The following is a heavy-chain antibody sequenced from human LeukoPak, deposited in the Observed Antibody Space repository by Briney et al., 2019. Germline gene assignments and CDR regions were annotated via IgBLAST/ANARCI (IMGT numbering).Heavy chain of an antibody. CDR3: ARDRGYSSRWNFGKDYYMDV. Sequence: GGSLRLSCSASGFTFSTYGMNWVRQAPGKGLGWVAVIWYDGSHANYADAVKGRFTISRDNSKNTLYLQMNSPRAEDTAVYYCARDRGYSSRWNFGKDYYMDVWGKGTTVTVSS. J-gene: IGHJ6*03. D-gene: IGHD6-13*01. CDR1: GFTFSTYG. V-gene: IGHV3-33*01. CDR2: IWYDGSHA.